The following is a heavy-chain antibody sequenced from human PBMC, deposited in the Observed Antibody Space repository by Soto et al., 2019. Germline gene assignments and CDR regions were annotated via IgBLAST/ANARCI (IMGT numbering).Heavy chain of an antibody. CDR3: ARGPYEFWSGYYRPDFHSGMDV. D-gene: IGHD3-3*01. Sequence: QVQLVQSRAEVKKPGSSVKVSCKASGGTFSNHVISWVRQAPGQGLEWMGGIINIFGTANYAQKFQGRVTITADESTSTAHMELSSLRSEDTAVYYCARGPYEFWSGYYRPDFHSGMDVWGQGTTVTVSS. V-gene: IGHV1-69*12. CDR2: IINIFGTA. CDR1: GGTFSNHV. J-gene: IGHJ6*02.